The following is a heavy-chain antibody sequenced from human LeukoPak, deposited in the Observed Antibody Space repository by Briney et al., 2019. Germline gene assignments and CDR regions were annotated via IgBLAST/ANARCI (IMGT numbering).Heavy chain of an antibody. CDR1: GFTFSDSW. Sequence: GGSLRLSCAASGFTFSDSWMSWVRQAPGKGLEWVSDISGSGGGTYYADSVKGRFTISRDNSKNTLYLQMNRLRAEDTAVYYCAKRGLAAALFRWGQGTLVTVSS. CDR2: ISGSGGGT. D-gene: IGHD6-13*01. V-gene: IGHV3-23*01. J-gene: IGHJ4*02. CDR3: AKRGLAAALFR.